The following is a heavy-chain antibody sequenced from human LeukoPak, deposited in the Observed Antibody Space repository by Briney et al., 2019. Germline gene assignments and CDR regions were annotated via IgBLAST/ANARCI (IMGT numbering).Heavy chain of an antibody. CDR2: IYDSGST. Sequence: PSETLSLTCTVSGGSISSYYWSWIRQPPGKGLEWIGYIYDSGSTNYNPSLKSRVTISVDTSKNQFSLKLSSVTAADTAVYYCACLTAADAFDIWGQGTMVTVSS. J-gene: IGHJ3*02. V-gene: IGHV4-59*01. D-gene: IGHD2-21*02. CDR1: GGSISSYY. CDR3: ACLTAADAFDI.